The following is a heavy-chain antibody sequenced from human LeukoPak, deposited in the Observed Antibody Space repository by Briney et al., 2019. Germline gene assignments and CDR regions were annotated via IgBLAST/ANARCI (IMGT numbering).Heavy chain of an antibody. CDR3: ARVSKKQWLIGYYFDY. Sequence: GGPLRLSCGASGFKISRNWMSWVRQEKGKGREWVANIKQDGSEKYSVDCVKGRFTISRDNAKNSLYLQMDSLRAEDTAVYYCARVSKKQWLIGYYFDYWGQGTRVTVS. J-gene: IGHJ4*02. CDR1: GFKISRNW. D-gene: IGHD6-19*01. CDR2: IKQDGSEK. V-gene: IGHV3-7*01.